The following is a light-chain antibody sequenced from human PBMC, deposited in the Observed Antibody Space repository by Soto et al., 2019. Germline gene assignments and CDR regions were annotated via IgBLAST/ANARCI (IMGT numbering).Light chain of an antibody. CDR1: QNVRTF. CDR2: GAY. CDR3: QKNSHWPQWK. V-gene: IGKV3-11*01. Sequence: EVLLTYSSATLGLSPVERATLSGSASQNVRTFLDWYQQKPGQAPRLIIYGAYNRATGIPDRFSGRRSGTDFTLTISRLQPKDFAVYYCQKNSHWPQWKVGNGNKVDIK. J-gene: IGKJ1*01.